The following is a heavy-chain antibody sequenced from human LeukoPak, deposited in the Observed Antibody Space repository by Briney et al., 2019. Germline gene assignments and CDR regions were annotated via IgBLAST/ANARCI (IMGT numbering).Heavy chain of an antibody. CDR2: INPNSGGT. J-gene: IGHJ4*02. CDR3: ARVLSMVRGVDFDY. D-gene: IGHD3-10*01. V-gene: IGHV1-2*02. CDR1: GYTFTSYD. Sequence: ASVKVSCKASGYTFTSYDINWVRQATGQGLEWMGWINPNSGGTNYAQKFQGRVTMTRDTSISTAYMELSRLRSDDTAVYYCARVLSMVRGVDFDYWGQGTLVTVSS.